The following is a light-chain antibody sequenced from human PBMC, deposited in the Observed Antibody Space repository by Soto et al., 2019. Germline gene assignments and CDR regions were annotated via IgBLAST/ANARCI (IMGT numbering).Light chain of an antibody. J-gene: IGKJ5*01. Sequence: EIVMTQSPATLSVTPGERATLSCRASQSVSSNLAWYQQRPGQAPRLLIYDASNRATGIPARFSGRGSGTDFTLTISRLEPEDFAVYYCQQRSSAITFGQGTRLEIK. CDR1: QSVSSN. V-gene: IGKV3-11*01. CDR3: QQRSSAIT. CDR2: DAS.